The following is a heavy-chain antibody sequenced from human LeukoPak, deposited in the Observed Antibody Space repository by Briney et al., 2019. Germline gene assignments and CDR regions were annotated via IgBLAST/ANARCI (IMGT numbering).Heavy chain of an antibody. CDR3: ARDYKAAVGFFDY. Sequence: ASVKVSCKASGYLFIIYYMHWVRQAPGQGLEWMGLINPTGGPTSYAQNLQGRVVITRDTSTSTVYMELSGLTSEDTAVYYCARDYKAAVGFFDYWGQGTLVTVSS. CDR1: GYLFIIYY. V-gene: IGHV1-46*04. J-gene: IGHJ4*02. CDR2: INPTGGPT. D-gene: IGHD6-13*01.